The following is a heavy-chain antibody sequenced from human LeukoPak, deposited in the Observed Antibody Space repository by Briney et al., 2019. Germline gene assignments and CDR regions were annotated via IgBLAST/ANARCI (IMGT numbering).Heavy chain of an antibody. CDR1: GFTFSSYW. V-gene: IGHV3-7*01. CDR2: IKQDGSGK. CDR3: ARGRDSSGYYSYYYYYYMDV. J-gene: IGHJ6*03. D-gene: IGHD3-22*01. Sequence: GGSLRLSCAASGFTFSSYWMSWVRQAPGKGLEWVANIKQDGSGKYYVYSVKGRFTISRDNAKNSLYLQMNSLRAEDTAVYYCARGRDSSGYYSYYYYYYMDVWGKGTTVTVSS.